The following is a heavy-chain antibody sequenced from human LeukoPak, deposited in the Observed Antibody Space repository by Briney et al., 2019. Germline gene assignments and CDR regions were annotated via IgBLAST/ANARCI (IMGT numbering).Heavy chain of an antibody. CDR3: AKDKPPPPLGASSGYTDAFDI. CDR1: GFTFSSYV. J-gene: IGHJ3*02. Sequence: PTGRSLRLSCAASGFTFSSYVMHWVRQAPGKGLEWVAIISYDGSNEYYADSVKGRFTISRDNSKNTLYLQMNSLRAEDTAVYYCAKDKPPPPLGASSGYTDAFDIWGQGTMVTVSS. D-gene: IGHD3-22*01. CDR2: ISYDGSNE. V-gene: IGHV3-30*04.